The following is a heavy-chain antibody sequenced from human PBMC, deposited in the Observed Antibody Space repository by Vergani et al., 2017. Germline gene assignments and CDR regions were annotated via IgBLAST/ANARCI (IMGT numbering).Heavy chain of an antibody. V-gene: IGHV3-23*01. CDR3: ANGRVVAASPFDY. D-gene: IGHD2-15*01. CDR2: ISGSGGST. J-gene: IGHJ4*02. Sequence: EVQLLESGGGLVQPGGSLRLSCAASGFTFSSYAMSWVRQAPGKGLEWVSAISGSGGSTYYADSVKGRFTISRDNSKKTLYLQMNSLRAEDTAVYYCANGRVVAASPFDYWGQGTLVTVSA. CDR1: GFTFSSYA.